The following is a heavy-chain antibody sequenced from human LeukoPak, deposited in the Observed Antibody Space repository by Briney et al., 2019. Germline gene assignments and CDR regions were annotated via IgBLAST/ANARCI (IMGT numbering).Heavy chain of an antibody. CDR2: INSADNVE. CDR3: AKPISGGLAVSADWFDP. D-gene: IGHD6-19*01. CDR1: GFSLRSSE. V-gene: IGHV3-48*03. Sequence: GGSLRLSCAASGFSLRSSEMNWVRQAPGKGPEWVAHINSADNVEYYTDSVRGRFTMSRDNAKDLLYLQLNSLTAEDTAIYYCAKPISGGLAVSADWFDPWGQGTLVTVSS. J-gene: IGHJ5*02.